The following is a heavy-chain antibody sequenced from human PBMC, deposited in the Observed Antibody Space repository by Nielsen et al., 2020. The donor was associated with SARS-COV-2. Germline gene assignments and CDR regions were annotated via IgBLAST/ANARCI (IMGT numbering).Heavy chain of an antibody. CDR1: GYTFTSYY. Sequence: ASVKVSCKASGYTFTSYYMHWVRQAPGQGLEWMGIINPSGGSTSYAQKFQGRVTMTRDTSTSTVYMELSSLRSEDTAVYYCARADATAPYYYYGMDVWGQGTTVTVSS. V-gene: IGHV1-46*01. J-gene: IGHJ6*02. CDR2: INPSGGST. D-gene: IGHD5-18*01. CDR3: ARADATAPYYYYGMDV.